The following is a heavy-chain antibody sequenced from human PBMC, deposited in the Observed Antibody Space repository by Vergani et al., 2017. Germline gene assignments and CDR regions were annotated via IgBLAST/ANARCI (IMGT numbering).Heavy chain of an antibody. CDR2: INPNSGGT. CDR1: GYTFTGYY. D-gene: IGHD1-1*01. J-gene: IGHJ2*01. CDR3: ARGPTVQWGDYWYFDL. Sequence: QVQLVQSGAEVKKPGASVKVSCKASGYTFTGYYMHWVRQAPGQGLEWMGWINPNSGGTNYAQKFQGRVTMTRDTSISTAYMELSRLRSDDTAVYYCARGPTVQWGDYWYFDLWGRGTLVTVSS. V-gene: IGHV1-2*02.